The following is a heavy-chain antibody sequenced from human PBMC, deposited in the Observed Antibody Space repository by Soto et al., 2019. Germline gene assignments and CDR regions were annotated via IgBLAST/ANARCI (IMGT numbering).Heavy chain of an antibody. D-gene: IGHD3-10*01. CDR1: GYIFTNYG. CDR2: INTYNGNT. CDR3: ARDSYGKFDY. V-gene: IGHV1-18*01. Sequence: ASVRVSCKASGYIFTNYGFNCVRQAPGQGLEWMGWINTYNGNTNYAQKLHGRVTMTTDTSTTTAYMELRSLRSDDTAVYYCARDSYGKFDYWGQGTLVTVSS. J-gene: IGHJ4*02.